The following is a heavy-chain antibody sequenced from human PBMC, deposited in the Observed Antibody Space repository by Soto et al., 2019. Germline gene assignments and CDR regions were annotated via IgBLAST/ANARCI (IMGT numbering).Heavy chain of an antibody. CDR1: GFTFSSYA. J-gene: IGHJ4*02. V-gene: IGHV3-23*01. CDR2: ISGSGGSI. D-gene: IGHD2-2*01. Sequence: GGSLRLSCAASGFTFSSYAMSWVRQAPGKGLEWVSSISGSGGSIYYADSVKGRFTISRDNSKNRLYLQMNSLRAEDTAVYYCANRAVPAAVYYFDYWGQGTLVTVSS. CDR3: ANRAVPAAVYYFDY.